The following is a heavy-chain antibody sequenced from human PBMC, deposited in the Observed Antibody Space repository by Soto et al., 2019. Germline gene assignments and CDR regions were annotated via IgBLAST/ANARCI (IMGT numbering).Heavy chain of an antibody. J-gene: IGHJ4*02. Sequence: EVQLMESGGGLVQPGRSLRLSCSASGFTFGDYVMSWIRQTPGKGLEWIGFIRTTAYGVTTEYAASVKGRFTISRDDSQSIAYLQMNSLKTEDTAVYYCTRAFGSGWYEDYWGQGTLVIVSS. CDR3: TRAFGSGWYEDY. V-gene: IGHV3-49*03. CDR1: GFTFGDYV. D-gene: IGHD6-19*01. CDR2: IRTTAYGVTT.